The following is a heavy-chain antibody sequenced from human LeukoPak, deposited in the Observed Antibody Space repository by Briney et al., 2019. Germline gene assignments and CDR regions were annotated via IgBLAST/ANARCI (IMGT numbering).Heavy chain of an antibody. CDR2: IYTSGTT. CDR1: GGSISRYF. D-gene: IGHD6-19*01. CDR3: ARGKVVAGTPGQNSWDY. V-gene: IGHV4-4*07. J-gene: IGHJ4*02. Sequence: PSETLSLTCTVSGGSISRYFWSWIRQPAGKGLEWIGRIYTSGTTNYNPSLKSRVTMSVDTSKNQFSLRLSSVTAADTAVYYCARGKVVAGTPGQNSWDYWGQGTLVTVSS.